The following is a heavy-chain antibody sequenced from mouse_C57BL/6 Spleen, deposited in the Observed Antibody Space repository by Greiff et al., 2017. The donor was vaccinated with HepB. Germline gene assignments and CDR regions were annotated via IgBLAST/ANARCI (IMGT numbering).Heavy chain of an antibody. V-gene: IGHV1-64*01. CDR1: GYTFTSYW. J-gene: IGHJ3*01. CDR2: IHPNSGST. CDR3: ARAGYYYGSSPAWFAY. Sequence: VKLQQPGAELVKPGASVKLSCKASGYTFTSYWMHWVKQRPGQGLEWIGMIHPNSGSTNYNEKFKSKATLTVDKSSSTAYMQLSSLTSEDSAVYYCARAGYYYGSSPAWFAYWGQGTLVTVSA. D-gene: IGHD1-1*01.